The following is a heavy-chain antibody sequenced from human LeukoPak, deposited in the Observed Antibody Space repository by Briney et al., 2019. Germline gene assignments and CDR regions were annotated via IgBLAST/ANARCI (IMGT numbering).Heavy chain of an antibody. CDR3: ARENKVHYDSSLDY. V-gene: IGHV3-7*03. D-gene: IGHD3-22*01. J-gene: IGHJ4*02. Sequence: GGSLRLSCAASGFTFSSYWMSWVRQAPGKGLEWVANIKQDGSEKYYVDSVKGRFTISRDNAKNSLYLQMNSLRAEDTAVYYCARENKVHYDSSLDYWGQGTLVTVSS. CDR1: GFTFSSYW. CDR2: IKQDGSEK.